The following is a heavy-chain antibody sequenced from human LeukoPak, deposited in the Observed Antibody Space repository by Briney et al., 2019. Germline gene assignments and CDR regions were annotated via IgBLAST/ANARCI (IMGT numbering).Heavy chain of an antibody. J-gene: IGHJ4*02. CDR1: GGSISSGGYY. V-gene: IGHV4-31*03. Sequence: SETLSLTCTVSGGSISSGGYYWSWIRQHPGKGLEWIGYIYYSGSTYYNPSLKSRVTISVDTSKNQFSLKLSSVTAADTAVYYCARVGPPSLGYCSGGSCYSPYFDYWGQGTLVTVSS. D-gene: IGHD2-15*01. CDR2: IYYSGST. CDR3: ARVGPPSLGYCSGGSCYSPYFDY.